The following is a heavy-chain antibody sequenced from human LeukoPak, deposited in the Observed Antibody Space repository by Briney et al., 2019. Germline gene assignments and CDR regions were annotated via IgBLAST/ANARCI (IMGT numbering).Heavy chain of an antibody. Sequence: GGSLRLSCTASGFIFNDFWMSWVRQAPGKRLEWLALIYVSGTTFYAASVKGRFTISRDNAKNTVYLQMNNLRAEDTALYYCGRHAYGGSPPLSWGQGALVTVSS. CDR3: GRHAYGGSPPLS. CDR1: GFIFNDFW. J-gene: IGHJ4*02. D-gene: IGHD3-10*01. V-gene: IGHV3-66*04. CDR2: IYVSGTT.